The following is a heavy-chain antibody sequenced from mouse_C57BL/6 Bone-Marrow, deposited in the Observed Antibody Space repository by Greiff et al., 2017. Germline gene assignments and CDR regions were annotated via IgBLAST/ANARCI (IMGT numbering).Heavy chain of an antibody. V-gene: IGHV1-82*01. CDR2: IYPGDGDT. CDR1: GYAFSSSW. Sequence: VQLQQSGPELVKPGASVKISCKASGYAFSSSWMNWVKPRPGQGLEWIGRIYPGDGDTNYNGKFKGKATLTADKSSSTAYVQLSSLTSEDSAVYFCAVDSSGPFAYWGQGTLVTVSA. D-gene: IGHD3-2*02. J-gene: IGHJ3*01. CDR3: AVDSSGPFAY.